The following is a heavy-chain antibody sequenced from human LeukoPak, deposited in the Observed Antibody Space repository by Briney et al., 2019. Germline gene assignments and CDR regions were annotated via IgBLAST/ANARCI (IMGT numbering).Heavy chain of an antibody. CDR3: ASTTVTTRAFDI. J-gene: IGHJ4*02. CDR1: GGSFSGYY. Sequence: SETLSLTCAVYGGSFSGYYWSWIRQPPGKGLEWIGEINHSGSTDYNPSLKSRVTISVDTSKNQFSLKLSSVTAADTAVYYCASTTVTTRAFDIWGQGTLVTVSS. CDR2: INHSGST. D-gene: IGHD4-17*01. V-gene: IGHV4-34*01.